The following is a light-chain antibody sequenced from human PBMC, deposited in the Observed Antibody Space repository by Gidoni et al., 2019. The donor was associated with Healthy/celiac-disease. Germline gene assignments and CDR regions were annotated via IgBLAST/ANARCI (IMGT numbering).Light chain of an antibody. Sequence: EIVLTQSPATLSLSPGERATLSCRASQSVSSYLAWYQQNPGQAPRLLSYDASNRATGIPARFNGSGAGTDFTLTISSLEPEDFAVYYWQQRSNWPPIYTFGQGTKLEIK. V-gene: IGKV3-11*01. J-gene: IGKJ2*01. CDR1: QSVSSY. CDR2: DAS. CDR3: QQRSNWPPIYT.